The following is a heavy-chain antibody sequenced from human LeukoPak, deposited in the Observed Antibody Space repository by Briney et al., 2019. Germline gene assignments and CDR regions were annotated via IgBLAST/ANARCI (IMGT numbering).Heavy chain of an antibody. J-gene: IGHJ4*02. CDR3: ARQSTVTSQANY. V-gene: IGHV4-39*01. D-gene: IGHD4-17*01. CDR1: GGSISSSSYY. Sequence: SETLSLTCTVSGGSISSSSYYWGWIRQPPGKGLEWIGSIYYSGSTYYNPSLKSRVTISVDTSKNQFSLKLSSVTAADTALYYCARQSTVTSQANYWGQGTLVTVSS. CDR2: IYYSGST.